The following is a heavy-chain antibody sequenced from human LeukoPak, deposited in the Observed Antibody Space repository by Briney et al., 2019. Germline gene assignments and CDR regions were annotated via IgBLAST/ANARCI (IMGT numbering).Heavy chain of an antibody. Sequence: GGSLRLSCTGSGFTFSNYAIHWVRQAPGKGLQWVAVMSFDGRLKYYADAVKGRFTISRDNSKSTLFLQMQSLRVEDTAIYYCAREGGSCQTREACGMDVWGQGTTVTVSS. J-gene: IGHJ6*02. CDR3: AREGGSCQTREACGMDV. D-gene: IGHD3-16*01. V-gene: IGHV3-30*04. CDR1: GFTFSNYA. CDR2: MSFDGRLK.